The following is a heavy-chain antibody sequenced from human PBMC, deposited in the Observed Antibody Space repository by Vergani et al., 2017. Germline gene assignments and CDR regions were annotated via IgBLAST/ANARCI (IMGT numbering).Heavy chain of an antibody. V-gene: IGHV4-34*01. J-gene: IGHJ4*02. CDR2: INHSGST. Sequence: QLQLQQSGPGLVKPSETLSLTCAVYGGSFSGYYWSWIRQPPGKGLEWIGEINHSGSTNYNPSLKSRVTISVDTSKNQFSLKLSSVTAADTAVYYCARIRITMVRGVPPRRDYFDYWGQGTLVTVSS. CDR1: GGSFSGYY. D-gene: IGHD3-10*01. CDR3: ARIRITMVRGVPPRRDYFDY.